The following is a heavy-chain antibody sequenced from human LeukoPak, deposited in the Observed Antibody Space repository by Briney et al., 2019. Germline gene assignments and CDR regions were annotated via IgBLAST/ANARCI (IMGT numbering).Heavy chain of an antibody. Sequence: GGSLRLSCTTSGFTFGNSAMTWVRQAPGKGLEWVGFIRSKAYGGTTEYAASVKGRFTISRDDSKSIAYLQMNSLKTEDTAVYYCTNSAVIKMVRGDWGQGTLVTVSS. D-gene: IGHD3-10*01. CDR1: GFTFGNSA. J-gene: IGHJ4*02. V-gene: IGHV3-49*04. CDR2: IRSKAYGGTT. CDR3: TNSAVIKMVRGD.